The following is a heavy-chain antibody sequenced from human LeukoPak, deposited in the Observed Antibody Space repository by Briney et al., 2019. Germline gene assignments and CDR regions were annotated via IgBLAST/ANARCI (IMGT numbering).Heavy chain of an antibody. J-gene: IGHJ4*02. CDR2: ISYDGSNK. CDR1: GFTFSSYG. V-gene: IGHV3-30*18. CDR3: AKTRYCSGGSCYLFDY. Sequence: GRSLRLSCAASGFTFSSYGMHWVRQAPGKGLEWVAVISYDGSNKYYADSVKGRFTISRDNSKNTLYLQMNSLRAEDTAVYYCAKTRYCSGGSCYLFDYWGQGTLVTVSS. D-gene: IGHD2-15*01.